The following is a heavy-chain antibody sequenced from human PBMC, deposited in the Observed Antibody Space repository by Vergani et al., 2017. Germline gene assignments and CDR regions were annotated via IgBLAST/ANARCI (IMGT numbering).Heavy chain of an antibody. V-gene: IGHV1-69*02. CDR3: ARALNYDILTGYGY. Sequence: QVQLVQSGAEVKKPGSSVKVSCKASGGTFSSYTISWVRQAPGQGLEWMGRIIPILGIANYAQKFQGRVTITADKSTSTAYMELSSLRAEDTAVYYCARALNYDILTGYGYWGQGTLVTVSS. J-gene: IGHJ4*02. D-gene: IGHD3-9*01. CDR1: GGTFSSYT. CDR2: IIPILGIA.